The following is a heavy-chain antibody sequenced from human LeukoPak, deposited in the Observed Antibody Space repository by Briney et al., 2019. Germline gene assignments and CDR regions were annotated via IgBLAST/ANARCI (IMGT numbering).Heavy chain of an antibody. CDR1: GGSISSYY. Sequence: SETLSLTCTVSGGSISSYYWSWIRQPPGKGLEWIGYIYYSGSTNYNPSLKSRVTISVDTSKNQFSLKLSSVTAAGTAMYYCARDRSPEGYYDSSHWDYYHGMDVWGQGTTVTVSS. CDR3: ARDRSPEGYYDSSHWDYYHGMDV. D-gene: IGHD3-22*01. J-gene: IGHJ6*02. CDR2: IYYSGST. V-gene: IGHV4-59*01.